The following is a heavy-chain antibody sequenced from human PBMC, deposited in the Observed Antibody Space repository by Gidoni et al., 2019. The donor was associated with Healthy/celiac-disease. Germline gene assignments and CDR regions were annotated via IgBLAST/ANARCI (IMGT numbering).Heavy chain of an antibody. CDR3: ATYSGYDGCFDY. J-gene: IGHJ4*02. CDR2: IYHSGST. Sequence: QVQLQESGPGLVKPSETLSLTCAVSGYSISSGYYWGWIRQPPGKGLEWIGSIYHSGSTYYNPSLKSRVTISVDTSKNQFSLKLSSVTAADTAVYYCATYSGYDGCFDYWGQGTLVTVSS. CDR1: GYSISSGYY. D-gene: IGHD5-12*01. V-gene: IGHV4-38-2*01.